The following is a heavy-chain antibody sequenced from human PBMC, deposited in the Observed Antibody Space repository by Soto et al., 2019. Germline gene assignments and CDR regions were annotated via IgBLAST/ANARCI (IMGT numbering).Heavy chain of an antibody. CDR2: INPNSGGT. V-gene: IGHV1-2*04. J-gene: IGHJ4*02. Sequence: ASGKVSCKASGYTFTGYYMHWVRQAPGQGLEWMGWINPNSGGTNYAQKFQGWVTMTRDTSISTAYMELSRLRSDDTAVYYCARAPIHILGYYYFDYWGQGTLVTVSS. CDR1: GYTFTGYY. CDR3: ARAPIHILGYYYFDY. D-gene: IGHD2-15*01.